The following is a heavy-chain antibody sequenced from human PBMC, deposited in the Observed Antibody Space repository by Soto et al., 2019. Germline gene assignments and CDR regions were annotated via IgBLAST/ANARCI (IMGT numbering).Heavy chain of an antibody. J-gene: IGHJ4*02. CDR1: GGSISSYY. Sequence: SETLSLTCTVSGGSISSYYWSWIRQPPGKGLEWIGYIYYSGSTNYNPSLKSRVTISVDTSKNQFSLKLSSVTAADTAVYYCAREDGYNFFDYWGQGTLVTVSS. D-gene: IGHD5-12*01. CDR3: AREDGYNFFDY. CDR2: IYYSGST. V-gene: IGHV4-59*01.